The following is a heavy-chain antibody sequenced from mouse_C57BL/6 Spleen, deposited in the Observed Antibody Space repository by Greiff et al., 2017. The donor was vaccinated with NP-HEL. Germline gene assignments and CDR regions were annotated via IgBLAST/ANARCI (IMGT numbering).Heavy chain of an antibody. V-gene: IGHV1-64*01. CDR3: AREGGYYGSSYGAY. D-gene: IGHD1-1*01. CDR2: IHPNSGST. Sequence: VQLQQPGAELVKPGASVKLSCKASGYTFTSYWMHWVKQRPGQGLEWIGMIHPNSGSTNYNEKFKSKATLTVDKSSSTAYMQLSSLTSEDSAVYYCAREGGYYGSSYGAYWGQGTLVTVSA. CDR1: GYTFTSYW. J-gene: IGHJ3*01.